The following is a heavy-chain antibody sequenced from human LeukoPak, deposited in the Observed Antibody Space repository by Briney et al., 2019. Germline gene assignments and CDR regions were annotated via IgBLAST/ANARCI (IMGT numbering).Heavy chain of an antibody. V-gene: IGHV1-46*01. CDR1: GYTFTRYY. CDR2: INPSGGST. CDR3: AREGGRIPLDY. D-gene: IGHD2-15*01. Sequence: ASVKVSCKASGYTFTRYYMHWVRQAPGQGLEWMGIINPSGGSTSYAQKFQGRVTMTRDTSTSTVYMELSSLRSEDTAVYYCAREGGRIPLDYWGQGTLVTVSS. J-gene: IGHJ4*02.